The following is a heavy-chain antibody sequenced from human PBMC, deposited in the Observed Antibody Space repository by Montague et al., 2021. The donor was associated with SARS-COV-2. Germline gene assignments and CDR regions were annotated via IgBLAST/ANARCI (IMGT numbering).Heavy chain of an antibody. CDR2: ISYSGRT. J-gene: IGHJ6*03. V-gene: IGHV4-39*01. D-gene: IGHD3-10*01. Sequence: SETLSLTCTVSGGSVSSSPYYWGWIRPPPGRGLEWVGNISYSGRTYFTPSLKSRLTISRDSSEIQFSLRLVSVTAADTAVYYCASSYYYGSGTYVYNYYMDVWGKGTTVTVSS. CDR3: ASSYYYGSGTYVYNYYMDV. CDR1: GGSVSSSPYY.